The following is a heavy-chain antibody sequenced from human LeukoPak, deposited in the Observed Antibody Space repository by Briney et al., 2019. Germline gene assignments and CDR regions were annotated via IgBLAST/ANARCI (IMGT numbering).Heavy chain of an antibody. J-gene: IGHJ6*03. Sequence: PGRSLRLSCAASGFTFSSYAMHWVRQAPGKGLEWVAVISYDGSNKYYADSVKGRFTISRDNSKNTLYLQMNSLRAEDTAVYYCSRGGYSGYDSNYYYMDVWGQGTLVTVSS. D-gene: IGHD5-12*01. CDR1: GFTFSSYA. CDR3: SRGGYSGYDSNYYYMDV. V-gene: IGHV3-30*01. CDR2: ISYDGSNK.